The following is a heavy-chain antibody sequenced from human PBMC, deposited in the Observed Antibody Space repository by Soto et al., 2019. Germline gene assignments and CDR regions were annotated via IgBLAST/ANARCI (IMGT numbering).Heavy chain of an antibody. J-gene: IGHJ4*02. D-gene: IGHD3-10*01. CDR2: FYSSGTT. V-gene: IGHV4-39*02. CDR3: ARGSNYYGSGSLGY. CDR1: GDSISGSRHF. Sequence: SETLSLTCSVSGDSISGSRHFWGWVRQPPGKGLEWIGSFYSSGTTYHNPSLRSRVTISVDASDNQFSLKLSSVTDADTAVYYCARGSNYYGSGSLGYWGQGTLVTVSS.